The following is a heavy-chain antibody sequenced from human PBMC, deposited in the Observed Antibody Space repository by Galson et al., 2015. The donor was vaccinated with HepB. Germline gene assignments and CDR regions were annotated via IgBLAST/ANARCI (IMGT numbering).Heavy chain of an antibody. D-gene: IGHD2-2*01. V-gene: IGHV3-23*01. CDR3: ARTGGYQLLLDAFDI. CDR2: ISGSGGST. J-gene: IGHJ3*02. Sequence: SLRLSCAASGFTFSSYAMSWVRQAPGKGLEWVSAISGSGGSTYYADSVKGRFTISRDNSKNTLYLQMNSLSAEDTAVYYCARTGGYQLLLDAFDIWGQGTMVTVSS. CDR1: GFTFSSYA.